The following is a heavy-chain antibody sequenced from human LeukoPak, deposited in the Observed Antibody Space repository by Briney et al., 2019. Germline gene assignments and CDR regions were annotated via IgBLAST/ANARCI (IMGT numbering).Heavy chain of an antibody. J-gene: IGHJ6*02. CDR2: IWYDGSNK. V-gene: IGHV3-33*01. CDR3: ARDGATTNYYYYGMDV. D-gene: IGHD5-12*01. CDR1: GFTFSSYG. Sequence: GGSLRLSCAASGFTFSSYGMHWVRQAPGKGLEWVAVIWYDGSNKYYADSVKGRFTISRDNSKNTLYLQMNSLRAEGTAVYYCARDGATTNYYYYGMDVWGQGTTVTVSS.